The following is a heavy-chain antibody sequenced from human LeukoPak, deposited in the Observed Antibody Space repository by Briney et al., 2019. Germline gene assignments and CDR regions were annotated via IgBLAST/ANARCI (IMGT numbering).Heavy chain of an antibody. CDR2: INPNSGGT. D-gene: IGHD3-22*01. CDR3: ARELNYDSSGYYSDY. CDR1: GYTFTTYY. V-gene: IGHV1-2*02. Sequence: ASVKVSCKASGYTFTTYYIHWVRQAPGQGLEWMGWINPNSGGTNYAQKFQGRVTMTRDTSISTAYMELSRLRSDDTAVYYCARELNYDSSGYYSDYWGQGTLVTVSS. J-gene: IGHJ4*02.